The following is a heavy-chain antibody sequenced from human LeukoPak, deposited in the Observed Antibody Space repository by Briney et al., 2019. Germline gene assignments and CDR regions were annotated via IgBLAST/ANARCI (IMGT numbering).Heavy chain of an antibody. Sequence: PGGSLRLSCAASGFTFSSYGMHWVRQAPGKGLEWVAVISYDGSNKYYADSVKGRFTISRDNSKNTLYLQMDSLRAEDTAVYYCAKDPEKYSYGYLYFDYWGQGTLVTVSS. CDR2: ISYDGSNK. CDR3: AKDPEKYSYGYLYFDY. D-gene: IGHD5-18*01. V-gene: IGHV3-30*18. CDR1: GFTFSSYG. J-gene: IGHJ4*02.